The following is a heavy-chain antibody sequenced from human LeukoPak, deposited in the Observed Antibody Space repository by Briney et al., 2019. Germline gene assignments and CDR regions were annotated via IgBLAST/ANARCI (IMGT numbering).Heavy chain of an antibody. Sequence: GGSLRLSCVASGLALRNLWVRWVRQAPGEGLEGVANIHPDGVSAKNYVDSVKGRFTISRDNAKNSPYLQMTNLRAADTAVYYCASTFPYCSEDNCALGGQGTLVTVSS. CDR1: GLALRNLW. J-gene: IGHJ1*01. CDR3: ASTFPYCSEDNCAL. CDR2: IHPDGVSAK. V-gene: IGHV3-7*01. D-gene: IGHD2-15*01.